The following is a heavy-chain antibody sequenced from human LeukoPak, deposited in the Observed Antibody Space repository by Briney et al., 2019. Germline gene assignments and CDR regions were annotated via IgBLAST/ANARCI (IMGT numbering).Heavy chain of an antibody. CDR2: IYYSGST. CDR1: GGSISSYY. CDR3: ARHSLGYYYDSYFDY. J-gene: IGHJ4*02. Sequence: SETLSLTCTVSGGSISSYYWSWIRQPAGKGLEWIGYIYYSGSTNYNPSHKSRVTISVDTSKNQFSLKLSSVTAADTAVYYCARHSLGYYYDSYFDYWGQGTLVTVSS. D-gene: IGHD3-22*01. V-gene: IGHV4-59*08.